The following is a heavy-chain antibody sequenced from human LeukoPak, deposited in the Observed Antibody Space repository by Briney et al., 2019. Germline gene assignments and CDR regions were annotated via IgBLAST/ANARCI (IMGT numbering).Heavy chain of an antibody. CDR3: ARVIAVAGTEAFDI. Sequence: SQALSLTCALSGDSVSSNSAAWNWIRQSPSRGLEWLGRTYYRSKWYNDYAVSVKSRITINPDTSKNQFSLQLNSVTPEDTAVYYCARVIAVAGTEAFDIWGQGTMVTVSS. J-gene: IGHJ3*02. V-gene: IGHV6-1*01. D-gene: IGHD6-19*01. CDR1: GDSVSSNSAA. CDR2: TYYRSKWYN.